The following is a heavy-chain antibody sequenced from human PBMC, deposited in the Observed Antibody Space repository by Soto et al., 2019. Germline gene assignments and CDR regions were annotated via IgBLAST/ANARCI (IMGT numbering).Heavy chain of an antibody. CDR3: ARSANTYGSPFDY. J-gene: IGHJ4*02. V-gene: IGHV3-66*01. D-gene: IGHD3-10*01. Sequence: EVHLVESGGGLVQPGGSLRLSCAASGFTVGNNYMSWVRQAPGKGLEWVSIIHKGGRTSYADSVKGRFTISRDSSKNILYLQITGLTAEDTAVYYCARSANTYGSPFDYWGQGALVTVSS. CDR1: GFTVGNNY. CDR2: IHKGGRT.